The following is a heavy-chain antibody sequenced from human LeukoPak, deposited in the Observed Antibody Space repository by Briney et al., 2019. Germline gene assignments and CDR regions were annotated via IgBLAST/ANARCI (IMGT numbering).Heavy chain of an antibody. D-gene: IGHD5-18*01. V-gene: IGHV3-30*03. Sequence: GGSLRLSCAASGFTFSSYGMHWVRQAPGKGLEWVAVISYDGSNKYYADSVKGRFTISRDNSKNTLYLQMNSLRAEDTAVYYCATEVNVDTAYYYYGMDVWGQGTTVTVSS. J-gene: IGHJ6*02. CDR2: ISYDGSNK. CDR3: ATEVNVDTAYYYYGMDV. CDR1: GFTFSSYG.